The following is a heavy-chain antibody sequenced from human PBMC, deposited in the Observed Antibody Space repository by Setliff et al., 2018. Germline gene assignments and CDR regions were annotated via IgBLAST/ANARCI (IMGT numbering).Heavy chain of an antibody. CDR3: AKDVGRGSGYYYYTDV. V-gene: IGHV4-61*09. CDR2: IFSSGNT. Sequence: SETLSLTCTVSGDSITNSTSYWTWIRQPAGKGLEWIGHIFSSGNTNYNPSLRSRVTISLDTSKNQFSLKLSSVTATDTAVYYCAKDVGRGSGYYYYTDVWGKGTTVTVSS. CDR1: GDSITNSTSY. J-gene: IGHJ6*03. D-gene: IGHD2-15*01.